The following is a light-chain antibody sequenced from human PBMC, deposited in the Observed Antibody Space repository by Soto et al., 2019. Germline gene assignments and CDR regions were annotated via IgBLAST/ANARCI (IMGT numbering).Light chain of an antibody. CDR2: WAS. J-gene: IGKJ2*01. Sequence: DIVMTQSPDSLAVSLGERATINCKSSQSVLYSSNNKNYLAWYQQKPGQPPKLLICWASTRESGVPDRFSGSGSGTDFTLTISSLQAEDVAVYYCQQYYSTPLFGQGTKLEIK. CDR1: QSVLYSSNNKNY. V-gene: IGKV4-1*01. CDR3: QQYYSTPL.